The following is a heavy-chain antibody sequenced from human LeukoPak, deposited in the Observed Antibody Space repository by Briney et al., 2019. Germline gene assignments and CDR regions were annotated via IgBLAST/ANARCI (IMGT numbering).Heavy chain of an antibody. Sequence: GGSLRLSCAASGFTFSNHAMTWVRQAPGKGLEWVSTLSGTGYTTYYADSVKGRFTISRDNSKNTLYLQMNSLRAEDTALYYCAKGRTVTTVVDQWGQGTLVIVSS. CDR3: AKGRTVTTVVDQ. V-gene: IGHV3-23*01. CDR2: LSGTGYTT. D-gene: IGHD4-17*01. CDR1: GFTFSNHA. J-gene: IGHJ4*02.